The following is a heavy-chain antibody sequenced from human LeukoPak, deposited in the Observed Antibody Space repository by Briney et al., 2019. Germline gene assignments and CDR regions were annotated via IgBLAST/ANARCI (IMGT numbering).Heavy chain of an antibody. J-gene: IGHJ4*02. D-gene: IGHD2-2*01. V-gene: IGHV1-18*01. CDR2: ISAYNGNT. CDR1: GYTFTSYG. CDR3: ARVSSLGYCSSTSCYRH. Sequence: GASVKVSCKASGYTFTSYGISWVRQAPGQGLEWMGWISAYNGNTNYAQKLQGRVTMTTDTSTSTAYMELRSLRSDDTAVYYCARVSSLGYCSSTSCYRHWGQGTLVTVSS.